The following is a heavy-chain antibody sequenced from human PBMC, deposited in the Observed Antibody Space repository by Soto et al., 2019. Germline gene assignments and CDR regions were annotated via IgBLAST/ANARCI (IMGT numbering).Heavy chain of an antibody. CDR1: GFRLSDSA. CDR2: LTVTGDSA. J-gene: IGHJ6*03. Sequence: EVQLLESGGGLVQPGGSLRLSCAASGFRLSDSAVSWVRQAPGKGLEWVSSLTVTGDSAFYSDSVKGRFTISRDISESTLYLQMNGRRAEDTAVYYCAKNGCSYPACYPYYYYVDVWGSGTTVTVSS. V-gene: IGHV3-23*01. D-gene: IGHD2-15*01. CDR3: AKNGCSYPACYPYYYYVDV.